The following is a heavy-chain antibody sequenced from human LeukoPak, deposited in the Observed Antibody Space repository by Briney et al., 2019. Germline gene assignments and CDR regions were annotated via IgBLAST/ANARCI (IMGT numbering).Heavy chain of an antibody. Sequence: GASVKVSCKAPGYTFTSYDINWVRQATGQGLEWMGWMNPNSGNTGYAQKFQGRVTMTRNTSISTAYMELSSLRSEDTAVYYCARDPGQYYDFWSGYYRSYYFDYWGQGTLVTVSS. CDR3: ARDPGQYYDFWSGYYRSYYFDY. J-gene: IGHJ4*02. V-gene: IGHV1-8*01. CDR1: GYTFTSYD. D-gene: IGHD3-3*01. CDR2: MNPNSGNT.